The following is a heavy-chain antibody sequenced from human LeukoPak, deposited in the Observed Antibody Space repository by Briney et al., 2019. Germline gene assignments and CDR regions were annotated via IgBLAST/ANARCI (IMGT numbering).Heavy chain of an antibody. CDR3: ARAARRPDYGDYDY. V-gene: IGHV6-1*01. CDR1: GDSVSSNSAA. J-gene: IGHJ4*02. CDR2: TYYRSKWYN. D-gene: IGHD4-17*01. Sequence: SQTLSLTCAISGDSVSSNSAAWNWIRQSPSRGLEWLGRTYYRSKWYNDYAVSVKSRITINPDTSKNQFSLRLNSVTPEDTAVYYRARAARRPDYGDYDYWGQGTLVTVSS.